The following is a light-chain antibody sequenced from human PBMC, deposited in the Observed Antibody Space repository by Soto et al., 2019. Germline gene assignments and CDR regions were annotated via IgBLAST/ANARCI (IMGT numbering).Light chain of an antibody. CDR1: NIRTKS. J-gene: IGLJ2*01. CDR3: QVWDSTNDHHVV. V-gene: IGLV3-21*02. CDR2: DDS. Sequence: SYELTQPPSVSVAPGQTARITCGGNNIRTKSVHWYQQKPGQAPLLVVYDDSDRPSGIPERFSGSNSENTATLTISRVEAGDEADYYCQVWDSTNDHHVVFGGGTKVTVL.